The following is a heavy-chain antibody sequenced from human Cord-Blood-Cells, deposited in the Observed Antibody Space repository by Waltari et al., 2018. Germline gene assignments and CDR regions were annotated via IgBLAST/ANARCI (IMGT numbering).Heavy chain of an antibody. CDR2: ISYDGSNK. Sequence: QVQLVESGGGVVQPGRSLRLSCAASGFTFSSYAMHGVRQAPGKGLEWVAVISYDGSNKYYADSVKGRFTISRDNSKNTLYLQMNSLRAEDTAVYYCAREVTYYFDYWGQGTLVTVSS. V-gene: IGHV3-30*04. CDR3: AREVTYYFDY. CDR1: GFTFSSYA. D-gene: IGHD3-16*01. J-gene: IGHJ4*02.